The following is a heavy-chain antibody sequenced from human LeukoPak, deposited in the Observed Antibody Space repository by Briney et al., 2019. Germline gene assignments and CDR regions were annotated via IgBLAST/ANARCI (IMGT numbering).Heavy chain of an antibody. Sequence: GGSLRLSCAASGFTFSTYAMSWVRQAPGKGLEWVSAISGSGGSTYYADSVKGWFTISRDNSKNTLYLQMNSLRAEDTAVYYCAKSINSYSSGWDYFDYWGQGTLVTVSS. CDR2: ISGSGGST. D-gene: IGHD6-19*01. CDR1: GFTFSTYA. CDR3: AKSINSYSSGWDYFDY. V-gene: IGHV3-23*01. J-gene: IGHJ4*02.